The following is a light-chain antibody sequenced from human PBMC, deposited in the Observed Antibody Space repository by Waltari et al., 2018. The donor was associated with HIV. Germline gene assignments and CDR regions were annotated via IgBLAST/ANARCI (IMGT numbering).Light chain of an antibody. J-gene: IGLJ3*02. CDR1: SLRSYY. CDR3: NSRDSSGNRV. V-gene: IGLV3-19*01. Sequence: SSELTQDPAVSVALGQTVRITCQGDSLRSYYASWYQQKPRQAPVLVIYGKNNRPSGSPDRFSGSSSGNTASLTITGAQAEDESDYYCNSRDSSGNRVFGGGTNLTVL. CDR2: GKN.